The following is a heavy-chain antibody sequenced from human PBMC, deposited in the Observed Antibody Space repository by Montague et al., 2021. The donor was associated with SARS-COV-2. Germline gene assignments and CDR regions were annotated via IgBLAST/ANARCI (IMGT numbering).Heavy chain of an antibody. Sequence: SETLSLTCTVSGGSISSYYWSWIRQPPGKGLEWIGYIYYSGSTNYNPSLKCRVTISVDTSKDQFSLKLSSVTAADTAVYYCARAGSVSYSFYYYYGMDVWGQGTTVTVSS. CDR1: GGSISSYY. CDR2: IYYSGST. CDR3: ARAGSVSYSFYYYYGMDV. D-gene: IGHD3-10*01. J-gene: IGHJ6*02. V-gene: IGHV4-59*08.